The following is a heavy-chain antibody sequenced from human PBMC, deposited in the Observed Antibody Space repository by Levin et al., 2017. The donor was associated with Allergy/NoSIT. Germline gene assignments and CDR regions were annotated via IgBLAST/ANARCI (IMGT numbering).Heavy chain of an antibody. D-gene: IGHD3-10*01. CDR2: ISRGISYT. CDR3: ARGRVPNDY. J-gene: IGHJ4*02. CDR1: GFIVSDSY. Sequence: GGSLRLSCAASGFIVSDSYMSWIRQAPGKGLEWVSYISRGISYTNYLDSVKGRFTISRDNAKNSLYLQMNSLRAEDTAIYYCARGRVPNDYWGQGTLVTVSS. V-gene: IGHV3-11*05.